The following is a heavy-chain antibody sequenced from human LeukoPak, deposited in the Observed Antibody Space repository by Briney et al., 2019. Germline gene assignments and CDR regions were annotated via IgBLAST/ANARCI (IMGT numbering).Heavy chain of an antibody. CDR1: GFTFRNYA. V-gene: IGHV3-33*01. J-gene: IGHJ4*02. CDR3: ARDSSRKFDF. Sequence: GGSLRLSCAGSGFTFRNYAIPWVRQAPGKGLEWVAVIWYDGSEKNYAESVKGRLTLSRDNSKNTVYLQLDSLRAEDTAVYYCARDSSRKFDFWGQGTLVTVSS. D-gene: IGHD6-6*01. CDR2: IWYDGSEK.